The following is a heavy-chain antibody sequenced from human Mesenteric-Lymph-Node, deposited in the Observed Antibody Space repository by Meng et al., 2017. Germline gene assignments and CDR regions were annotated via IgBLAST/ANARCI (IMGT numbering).Heavy chain of an antibody. Sequence: QGQLQESGPGLVEPSQTLSLPCTDSGGPMRSGNYYWSWIRQPPGKGLEWIGYIHHSGSAYSNPSLKSRVSTSVDTSKNQFSLNLNSMTAADTAVYYCASFDHIPRRNYFDYWGQGTLVTVSS. V-gene: IGHV4-30-4*01. CDR2: IHHSGSA. D-gene: IGHD2-21*01. CDR1: GGPMRSGNYY. CDR3: ASFDHIPRRNYFDY. J-gene: IGHJ4*02.